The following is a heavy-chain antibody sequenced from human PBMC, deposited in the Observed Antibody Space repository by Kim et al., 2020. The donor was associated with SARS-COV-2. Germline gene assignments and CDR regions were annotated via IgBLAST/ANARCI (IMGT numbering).Heavy chain of an antibody. J-gene: IGHJ4*02. V-gene: IGHV3-23*01. D-gene: IGHD4-4*01. CDR2: ST. Sequence: STYYADSVKGRFTISRDDSKNTLYLQMNSLRAEDTAVYYCAKALSNPGAYWGQGTLVTVSS. CDR3: AKALSNPGAY.